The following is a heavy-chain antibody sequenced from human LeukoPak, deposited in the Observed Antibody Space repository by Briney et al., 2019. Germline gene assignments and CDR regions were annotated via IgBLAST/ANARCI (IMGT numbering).Heavy chain of an antibody. J-gene: IGHJ6*02. CDR3: AREAGDSSGYYYYYYYGMDV. V-gene: IGHV1-8*01. CDR2: MNPNSCNT. D-gene: IGHD3-22*01. CDR1: GYTFTSYD. Sequence: ASVNVSCKSSGYTFTSYDINWVRQATGQGLEWMGWMNPNSCNTGYAQKFQDRVTMTRNTSIHTAYMELSSLISEDTAVYYCAREAGDSSGYYYYYYYGMDVWGQGTTVTVSS.